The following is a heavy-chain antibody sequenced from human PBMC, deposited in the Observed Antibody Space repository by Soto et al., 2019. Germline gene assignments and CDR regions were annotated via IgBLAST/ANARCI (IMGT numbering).Heavy chain of an antibody. J-gene: IGHJ4*02. Sequence: SETLSLTCGVSGHSIRSGAYWGWIRQPPGKGLEWIGSVYHSGSTHYNPSLKSRVTISVDTSKNHFSLRLTSVTDADTAIYYCARKRTGALFNYWGQGALVTFSS. CDR2: VYHSGST. D-gene: IGHD1-26*01. V-gene: IGHV4-38-2*01. CDR1: GHSIRSGAY. CDR3: ARKRTGALFNY.